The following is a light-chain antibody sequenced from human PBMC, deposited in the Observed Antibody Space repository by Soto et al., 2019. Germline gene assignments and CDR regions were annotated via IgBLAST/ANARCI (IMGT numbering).Light chain of an antibody. Sequence: QSALTQPRSVSGSPGQSVTISCTGTSSDVGGYNYVSWYQQHPGKAPKLMIYDVSKRPSGVPDRFSGSKSGNTASLTISGLQAEDEADYYCCSYACSYTLFGTGTKVTVL. V-gene: IGLV2-11*01. CDR1: SSDVGGYNY. CDR3: CSYACSYTL. CDR2: DVS. J-gene: IGLJ1*01.